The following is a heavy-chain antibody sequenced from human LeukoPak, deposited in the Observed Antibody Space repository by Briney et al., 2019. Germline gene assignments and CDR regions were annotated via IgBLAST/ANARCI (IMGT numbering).Heavy chain of an antibody. Sequence: ASVKVSCKASGYTFTSYYMHWVRQATGQGLEWMGWMNPNSGNTGYAQKFQGRVTMTRNTSISTAYMELSSLRSEDTAVYYCARGTRGSPAFDYWGQGTLVTVSS. J-gene: IGHJ4*02. CDR3: ARGTRGSPAFDY. V-gene: IGHV1-8*02. CDR1: GYTFTSYY. D-gene: IGHD5-12*01. CDR2: MNPNSGNT.